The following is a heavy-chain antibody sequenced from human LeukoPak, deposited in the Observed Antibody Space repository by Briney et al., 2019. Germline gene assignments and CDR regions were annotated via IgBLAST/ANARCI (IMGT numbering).Heavy chain of an antibody. CDR1: GFTFSSYA. D-gene: IGHD5-12*01. CDR3: ARARPSMWIDY. J-gene: IGHJ4*02. CDR2: ISYDGSDR. V-gene: IGHV3-30*04. Sequence: GGSLRLSCAASGFTFSSYAMYWVRQAPGKGLEWVAVISYDGSDRFYADSVKGRFTISRDSSKNTLYLQMNSLRPEDTAVYYCARARPSMWIDYWGQGTLVTVSS.